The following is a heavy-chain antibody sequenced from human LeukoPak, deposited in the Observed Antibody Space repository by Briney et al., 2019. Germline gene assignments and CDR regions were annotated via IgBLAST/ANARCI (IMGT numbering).Heavy chain of an antibody. CDR2: IWYDGSNK. D-gene: IGHD6-13*01. J-gene: IGHJ1*01. Sequence: GRSLRLSCAASGFTFSSYGMHWVRQAPGEGLEWVAVIWYDGSNKYYADSVKGRFTISRDNSKNTLYLQMNSLRAEDTAVYYCARGQLDAEYFQHWGQGTLVTVSS. CDR1: GFTFSSYG. CDR3: ARGQLDAEYFQH. V-gene: IGHV3-33*01.